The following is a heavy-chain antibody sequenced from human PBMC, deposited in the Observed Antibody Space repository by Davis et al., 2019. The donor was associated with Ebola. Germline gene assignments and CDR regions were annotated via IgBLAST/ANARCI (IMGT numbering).Heavy chain of an antibody. CDR3: AREIGVAVPGVMKDAFDI. CDR2: VSGNNGKT. J-gene: IGHJ3*02. CDR1: GGTFSSYG. Sequence: ASVKVSCKTSGGTFSSYGISWVRQAPGQGLEWMGWVSGNNGKTDYAQKFQGRVTMTTDTSTSTAYMELRSLTSDDTAVYYCAREIGVAVPGVMKDAFDIWGQGTVVTVSS. V-gene: IGHV1-18*01. D-gene: IGHD2-2*01.